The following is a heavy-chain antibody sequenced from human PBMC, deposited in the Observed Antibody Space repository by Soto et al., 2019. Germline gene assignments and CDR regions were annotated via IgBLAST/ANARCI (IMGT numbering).Heavy chain of an antibody. Sequence: ASVKVSCKISGVTFTGYYLHWLRQAPGQRPEWMGWINPNTGGTKYAQNFQGWVTMTRETSISTAYMELSNLTSDDTAVYYCASDQGAWPYNWFDFSGKGTPVTVS. CDR2: INPNTGGT. V-gene: IGHV1-2*04. J-gene: IGHJ5*01. CDR1: GVTFTGYY. CDR3: ASDQGAWPYNWFDF.